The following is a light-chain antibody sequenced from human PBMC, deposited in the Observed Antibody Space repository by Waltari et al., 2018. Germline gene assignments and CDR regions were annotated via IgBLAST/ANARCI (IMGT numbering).Light chain of an antibody. CDR3: QQYGTSPPWT. Sequence: EIVLTQSPGTLSLSPGERATLSCRTSQSVASYYIAWYHQKPGQAPRLLIYGASSRTTGIPARFSGGGSWTDFTLTITRLEPEDFAVYYCQQYGTSPPWTFGQGTKVEVK. J-gene: IGKJ1*01. CDR1: QSVASYY. CDR2: GAS. V-gene: IGKV3-20*01.